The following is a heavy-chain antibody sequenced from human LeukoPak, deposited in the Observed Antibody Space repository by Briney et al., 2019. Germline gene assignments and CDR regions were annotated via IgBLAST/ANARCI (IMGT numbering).Heavy chain of an antibody. Sequence: GGSLRLSCTASGFTVSNNYMSWVRQAPGKGLECVSITYSDGSTDYADSVKGRFTISRDNSKNTLYLQMNSLRVEDTAVYYCARTVSGFPFDYWGQGTLVTVSS. V-gene: IGHV3-53*01. CDR3: ARTVSGFPFDY. CDR2: TYSDGST. D-gene: IGHD3-22*01. CDR1: GFTVSNNY. J-gene: IGHJ4*02.